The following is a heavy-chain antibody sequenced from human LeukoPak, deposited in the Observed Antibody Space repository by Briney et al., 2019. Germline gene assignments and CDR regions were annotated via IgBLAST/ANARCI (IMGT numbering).Heavy chain of an antibody. J-gene: IGHJ4*02. CDR1: GFTFSSFA. CDR2: IGGSGGGT. CDR3: AKAGDATSPGGSFDS. D-gene: IGHD3-16*01. V-gene: IGHV3-23*01. Sequence: GGSLRLSCAVSGFTFSSFAMTWVRQAPGMGLEWVSTIGGSGGGTWYADSVKGRFTISRDNSQNTLYLQMNSLRAEDTAIYYCAKAGDATSPGGSFDSWGQGTLVTVST.